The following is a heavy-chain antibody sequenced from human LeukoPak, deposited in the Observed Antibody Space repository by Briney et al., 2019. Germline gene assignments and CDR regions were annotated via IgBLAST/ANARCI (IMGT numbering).Heavy chain of an antibody. V-gene: IGHV3-66*01. CDR1: GFTVSSNY. D-gene: IGHD3-22*01. Sequence: QAGGSLRLSCAASGFTVSSNYMSWVRQAPGKGLEWVSVIYSGGSTYYADSVKGRFTISRDNSKNTLYLQMNSLRAEDTAVYYCARAYDSSGYYYLFDYWGQGTLVTVSS. J-gene: IGHJ4*02. CDR2: IYSGGST. CDR3: ARAYDSSGYYYLFDY.